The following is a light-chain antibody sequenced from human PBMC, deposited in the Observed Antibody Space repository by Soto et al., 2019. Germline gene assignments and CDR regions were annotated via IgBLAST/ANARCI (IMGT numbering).Light chain of an antibody. CDR1: KSISAW. CDR3: QQYGT. V-gene: IGKV1-5*03. CDR2: KTS. J-gene: IGKJ1*01. Sequence: DLQLTQSPSTLSASVGDTVTLTGRASKSISAWMAWYQQKPGQAPKLLIYKTSSLEGGVPSRFSGGGPGTEFTLTISSLQPDDFATYYCQQYGTFGQGTKVEIK.